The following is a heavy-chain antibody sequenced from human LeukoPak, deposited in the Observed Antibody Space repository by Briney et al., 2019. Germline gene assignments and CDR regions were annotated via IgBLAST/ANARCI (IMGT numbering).Heavy chain of an antibody. CDR1: GGSISSYY. J-gene: IGHJ6*02. CDR3: ARDREGYHGMDV. CDR2: IYYSGST. V-gene: IGHV4-59*01. Sequence: SSETLSLTCTVSGGSISSYYWSWIRQPPGKGLEWIGYIYYSGSTNYNPSLKSRVTISVDTSKNQFSLKLSSVTAADTAVYYCARDREGYHGMDVWGQGTTVTVSS.